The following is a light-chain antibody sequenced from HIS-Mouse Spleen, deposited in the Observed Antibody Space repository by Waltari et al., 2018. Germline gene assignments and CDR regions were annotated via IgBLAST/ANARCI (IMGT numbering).Light chain of an antibody. CDR2: EGS. CDR1: SSDVGSYNL. Sequence: QSALTQPASVSGSPGQSITISCTGTSSDVGSYNLVSWYQQHPGKAPKPMIYEGSKRPSGVSNRFSGSKSGNTASLTISGLQAEDEADYYCCSYAGSSTFNWVFGGGTKLTVL. J-gene: IGLJ3*02. V-gene: IGLV2-23*03. CDR3: CSYAGSSTFNWV.